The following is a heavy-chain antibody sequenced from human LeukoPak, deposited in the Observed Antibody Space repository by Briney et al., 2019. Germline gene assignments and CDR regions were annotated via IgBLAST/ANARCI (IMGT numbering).Heavy chain of an antibody. CDR1: GFTFSSYW. CDR2: MKQDGTEK. D-gene: IGHD7-27*01. J-gene: IGHJ4*02. Sequence: PGGSLRLSCAASGFTFSSYWMNWVRQAPGKGLEWVANMKQDGTEKYYVDSVKGRFTISRDNAKNSLYLQINSLRAEDTAVYYCAREVANWGHYSDCWGQGTLVTVSS. CDR3: AREVANWGHYSDC. V-gene: IGHV3-7*01.